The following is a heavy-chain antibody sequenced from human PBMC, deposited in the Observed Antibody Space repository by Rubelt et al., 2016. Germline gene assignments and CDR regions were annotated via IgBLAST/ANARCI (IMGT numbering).Heavy chain of an antibody. CDR3: ARISSGWAEDY. CDR1: GFTVSSYS. CDR2: IKEDGSEK. D-gene: IGHD6-19*01. J-gene: IGHJ4*02. Sequence: VQQVESGGGVVQPGGSLRLSCAASGFTVSSYSMNWVRQAPGKGLEWVANIKEDGSEKHYVDSVKGRFTISRDNAKNSLYLEMNSLRAEDTAMYYCARISSGWAEDYWGQGTLVTVSS. V-gene: IGHV3-7*03.